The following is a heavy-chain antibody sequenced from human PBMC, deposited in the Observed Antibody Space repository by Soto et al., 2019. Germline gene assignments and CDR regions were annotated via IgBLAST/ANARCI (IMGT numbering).Heavy chain of an antibody. J-gene: IGHJ4*02. CDR2: IKQDGSEK. V-gene: IGHV3-7*01. Sequence: GGSLRLSCAASGFTFSSYWMSWVRQAPGKGLEWVANIKQDGSEKYYVDSVKGRFTISRDNAKNSLYLQMNSLRAEDTAVYYCARDVYCSGGSCYDYWGQGTLVTVSS. CDR3: ARDVYCSGGSCYDY. D-gene: IGHD2-15*01. CDR1: GFTFSSYW.